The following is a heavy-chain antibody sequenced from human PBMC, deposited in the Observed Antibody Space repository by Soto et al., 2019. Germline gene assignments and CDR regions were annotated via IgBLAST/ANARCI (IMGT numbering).Heavy chain of an antibody. J-gene: IGHJ4*02. V-gene: IGHV4-61*01. Sequence: QVQLQESGPGLVRPSETLSLTCPVFGASVSSGLYYWSWIRQPPGKGLEYIGYIYYTGITNYNSSLKSRVIISIDTSKNQFSLNLNSVTAADTAMYYCARQVRSPSYFDYWGQGTLVTVSS. CDR3: ARQVRSPSYFDY. CDR2: IYYTGIT. CDR1: GASVSSGLYY.